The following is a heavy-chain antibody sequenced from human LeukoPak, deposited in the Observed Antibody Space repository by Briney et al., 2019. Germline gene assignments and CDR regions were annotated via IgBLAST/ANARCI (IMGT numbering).Heavy chain of an antibody. Sequence: GGSLRLSCAASGITLSNYGMHWVRQAPGKGLKWVAFIRYDGTNRFYADSVKGRFIISRDNSKNTLYLQMNSLRAEDTAVYYCARDSLGGGQFDYWGQGTLVTVSS. J-gene: IGHJ4*02. CDR3: ARDSLGGGQFDY. CDR2: IRYDGTNR. V-gene: IGHV3-30*02. CDR1: GITLSNYG. D-gene: IGHD2-15*01.